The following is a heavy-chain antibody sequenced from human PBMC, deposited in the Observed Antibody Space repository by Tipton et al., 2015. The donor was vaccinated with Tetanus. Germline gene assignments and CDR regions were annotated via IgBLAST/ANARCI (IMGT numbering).Heavy chain of an antibody. CDR1: GFTFRSYA. Sequence: SLRLSCAASGFTFRSYAVAWVRQAPGKGLEWVSSISYSGANIYYADSVKGRFTISRDNSNNMLFLQMSSLRLEDTAIYYCAKDVETYYDFWSGSGFWGQGTLVTVS. D-gene: IGHD3-3*01. CDR3: AKDVETYYDFWSGSGF. V-gene: IGHV3-23*01. CDR2: ISYSGANI. J-gene: IGHJ4*02.